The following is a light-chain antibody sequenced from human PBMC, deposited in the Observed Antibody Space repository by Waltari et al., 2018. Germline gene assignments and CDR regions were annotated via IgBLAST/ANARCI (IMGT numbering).Light chain of an antibody. CDR1: NLTIRSYY. Sequence: QSVLTQPPSASGTPGQTVTISCSGGNLTIRSYYVYWCLQLPATAPRLLIFKTYQRPSGVPVRFSASKSGTSASLVISGLRSEDEGTYYCAAWDDSLRSVLFGGGTKLTVL. CDR3: AAWDDSLRSVL. J-gene: IGLJ3*02. V-gene: IGLV1-47*01. CDR2: KTY.